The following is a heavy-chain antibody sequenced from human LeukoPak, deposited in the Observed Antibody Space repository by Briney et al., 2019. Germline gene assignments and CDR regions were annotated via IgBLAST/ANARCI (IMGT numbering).Heavy chain of an antibody. CDR1: GGSFSGYY. CDR2: INHSGST. V-gene: IGHV4-34*01. D-gene: IGHD5-18*01. CDR3: ARGLDTAMVTEEAGYYFDY. J-gene: IGHJ4*02. Sequence: SETLSLTCAVYGGSFSGYYWSWIRQPPGKGLEWIGEINHSGSTNYNPSLKSRVTISVDTSKNQFSLKLSSVTAADTAVYYCARGLDTAMVTEEAGYYFDYWGQGTLVTVSS.